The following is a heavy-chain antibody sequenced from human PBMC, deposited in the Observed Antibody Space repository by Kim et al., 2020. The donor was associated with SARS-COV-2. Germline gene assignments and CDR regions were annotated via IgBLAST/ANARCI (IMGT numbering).Heavy chain of an antibody. J-gene: IGHJ4*02. CDR1: GFTFSNYG. CDR3: AKDTLYDFWSGYYFDY. V-gene: IGHV3-23*01. Sequence: GGSLRLSCAASGFTFSNYGMSWVRQAPGKGLEWVSAVSGSGGSTYYADSVKGRFTISRDNSKNTLYLQMNSLRAEDTAVYYCAKDTLYDFWSGYYFDYWGQGTLVTVSS. D-gene: IGHD3-3*01. CDR2: VSGSGGST.